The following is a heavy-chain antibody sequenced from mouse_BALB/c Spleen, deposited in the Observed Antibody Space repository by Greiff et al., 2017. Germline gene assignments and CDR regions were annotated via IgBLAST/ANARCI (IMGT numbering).Heavy chain of an antibody. J-gene: IGHJ4*01. V-gene: IGHV1-87*01. CDR1: GYTFTSYW. CDR3: ARNYGSSDYAMDY. CDR2: IYPGDGDT. D-gene: IGHD1-1*01. Sequence: QVHVKQSGAELARPGASVKLSCKASGYTFTSYWMQWVKQRPGQGLEWIGAIYPGDGDTRYTQKFKGKATLTADKSSSTAYMQLSSLASEDSAVYYCARNYGSSDYAMDYWGQGTSVTVSS.